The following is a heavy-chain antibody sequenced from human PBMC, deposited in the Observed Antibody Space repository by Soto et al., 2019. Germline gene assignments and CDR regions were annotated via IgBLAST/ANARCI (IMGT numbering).Heavy chain of an antibody. V-gene: IGHV3-66*01. CDR1: GFTVSSNY. J-gene: IGHJ3*02. CDR2: IYSGGST. CDR3: ARVGRGSRYGAHCFDI. D-gene: IGHD4-17*01. Sequence: GGSLRLSCAASGFTVSSNYMSWVRQAPGKGLEWGSVIYSGGSTYYADSVKGRFTISRDNSKNTLYLQMNSLRAEDTAVYYCARVGRGSRYGAHCFDIWGQGTIVTVSS.